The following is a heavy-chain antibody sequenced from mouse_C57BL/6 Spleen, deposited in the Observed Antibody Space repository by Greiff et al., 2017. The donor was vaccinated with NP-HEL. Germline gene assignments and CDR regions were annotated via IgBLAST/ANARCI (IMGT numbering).Heavy chain of an antibody. J-gene: IGHJ2*01. V-gene: IGHV6-6*01. Sequence: EVMLVESGGGLVQPGGSMKLSCAASGFTFSDAWMDWVRQSPEKGLEWVAEIRNKANNHATYYAESVKGRFTISRDDSKSSVYLQMNSLRAEDTGIYYCTREAPDYARDYWGQGTTLTVSS. CDR3: TREAPDYARDY. CDR2: IRNKANNHAT. CDR1: GFTFSDAW. D-gene: IGHD2-4*01.